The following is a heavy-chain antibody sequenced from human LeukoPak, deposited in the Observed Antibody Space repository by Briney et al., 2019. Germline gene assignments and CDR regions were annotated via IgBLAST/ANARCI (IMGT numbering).Heavy chain of an antibody. V-gene: IGHV1-8*01. CDR1: GYTFTSYD. J-gene: IGHJ5*02. CDR2: MNPNSGNT. CDR3: ARDRIAAAGTTRGYNWFDP. D-gene: IGHD6-13*01. Sequence: ASVKVSCKASGYTFTSYDINWVRQATGQGLEGVGWMNPNSGNTGYAQKFQGRVTMTRNTPISTAYMELSSLRSEDTAVYYCARDRIAAAGTTRGYNWFDPWGQGTLVTVSS.